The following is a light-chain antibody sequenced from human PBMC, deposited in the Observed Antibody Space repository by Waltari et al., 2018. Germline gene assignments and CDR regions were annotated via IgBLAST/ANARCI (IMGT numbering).Light chain of an antibody. CDR2: GAS. J-gene: IGKJ2*01. CDR3: QQYNNWPL. Sequence: EIVMTQSPATLSVSPGERVTLSCRASQSINTNLAWYQQKPGQAPRLLIYGASTRATGIPARFSGSGSGTEFTFTISSMQSEDFALYYCQQYNNWPLFGQGTKLEIK. V-gene: IGKV3-15*01. CDR1: QSINTN.